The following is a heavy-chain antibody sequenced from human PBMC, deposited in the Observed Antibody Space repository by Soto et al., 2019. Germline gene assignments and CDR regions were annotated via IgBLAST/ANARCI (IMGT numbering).Heavy chain of an antibody. CDR2: ISGSGGST. D-gene: IGHD2-2*01. CDR3: AKGLQDIVVVPAAINYYYYGMDV. CDR1: GFTFSSYA. J-gene: IGHJ6*02. V-gene: IGHV3-23*01. Sequence: EVQLLESGGGLVQPGGSLRLSCAASGFTFSSYAMSWVRQAPGKGLEWVSAISGSGGSTYYADSVKGRFTISRDNSKNTLYLQMNSLRAEDTAVYYCAKGLQDIVVVPAAINYYYYGMDVWGQGTTVTVSS.